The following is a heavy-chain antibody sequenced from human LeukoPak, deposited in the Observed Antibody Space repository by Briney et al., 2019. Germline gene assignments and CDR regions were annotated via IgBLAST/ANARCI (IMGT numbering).Heavy chain of an antibody. CDR3: ARVAAKTVDY. J-gene: IGHJ4*02. Sequence: PSETLSLTCTVSGGSISSSSYYWGWIGQPPGKGLEWIGSIYYSGSTYYNPSLKGRVSISVDTSKDQFSLKLSSVTAADTAIYYCARVAAKTVDYWGQGTLVTVSS. CDR1: GGSISSSSYY. D-gene: IGHD2-15*01. V-gene: IGHV4-39*07. CDR2: IYYSGST.